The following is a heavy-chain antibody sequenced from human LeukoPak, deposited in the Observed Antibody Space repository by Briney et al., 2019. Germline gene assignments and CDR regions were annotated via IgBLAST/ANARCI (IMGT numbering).Heavy chain of an antibody. V-gene: IGHV3-23*01. CDR3: ARSRSGYYEDY. CDR2: INGSGGST. Sequence: PGGSLRLSCTASGFTFSNSAMSWVRQAPGKGLEWVSDINGSGGSTYYADSVKGRFTVSRDNAKNSLSLQVNSLSAEDTAVYYCARSRSGYYEDYWGQGTLVTVSS. D-gene: IGHD3-22*01. J-gene: IGHJ4*02. CDR1: GFTFSNSA.